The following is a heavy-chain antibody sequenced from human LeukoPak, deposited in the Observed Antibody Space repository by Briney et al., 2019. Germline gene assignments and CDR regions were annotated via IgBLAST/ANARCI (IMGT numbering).Heavy chain of an antibody. Sequence: ASVKVSCKASGYTFTSYDINWVRQVPGQGLEWMGWINPNSGGTNYAQKFQGRVTMTRDTSISTAYMELSRLRSDDTAVYYCARVLELRYFDPLVSGWFDPWGQGTLVTVSS. V-gene: IGHV1-2*02. CDR2: INPNSGGT. CDR1: GYTFTSYD. D-gene: IGHD3-9*01. J-gene: IGHJ5*02. CDR3: ARVLELRYFDPLVSGWFDP.